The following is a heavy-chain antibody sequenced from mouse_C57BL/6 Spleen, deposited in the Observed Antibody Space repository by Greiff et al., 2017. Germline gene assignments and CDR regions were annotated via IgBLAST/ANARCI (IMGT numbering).Heavy chain of an antibody. J-gene: IGHJ2*01. CDR3: ARGDSVYFDY. V-gene: IGHV1-85*01. CDR1: GYTFTSYD. Sequence: QVHVKQSGPELVKPGASVKLSCKASGYTFTSYDINWVKQRPGQGLEWIGWIYPRDGSTKYNEKFKGKATLTVDTSASTAYMELHSLTSEDSAVYFCARGDSVYFDYWGQGTTLTVSS. D-gene: IGHD6-1*01. CDR2: IYPRDGST.